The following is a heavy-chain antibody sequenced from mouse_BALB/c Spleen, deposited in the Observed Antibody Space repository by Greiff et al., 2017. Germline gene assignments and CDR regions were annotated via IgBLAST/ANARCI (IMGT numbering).Heavy chain of an antibody. V-gene: IGHV1S22*01. CDR1: GYTFTSYW. J-gene: IGHJ3*01. Sequence: LQQPGSELVRPGASVKLSCKASGYTFTSYWMHWVKQRPGQGLEWIGNIYPGSGSTNYDEKFKSKATLTVDTSSSTAYMQLSSLTSEDSAVYYCTREGLSSSYHPWFAYWGQGTLVTVSA. D-gene: IGHD1-1*01. CDR3: TREGLSSSYHPWFAY. CDR2: IYPGSGST.